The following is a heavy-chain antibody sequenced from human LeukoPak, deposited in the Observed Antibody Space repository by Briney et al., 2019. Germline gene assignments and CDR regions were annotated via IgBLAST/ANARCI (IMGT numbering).Heavy chain of an antibody. J-gene: IGHJ4*02. D-gene: IGHD3-10*01. Sequence: SETLSLTCNVSGDSINSYYWNWIRQPAGKGLEWIGRIYASGSTKYNPSLKSRVTMSVDTPKNQFSLKLSSVTAADTAVYYCARGGYGSGSYYDSWGQGTLVTVSS. V-gene: IGHV4-4*07. CDR2: IYASGST. CDR1: GDSINSYY. CDR3: ARGGYGSGSYYDS.